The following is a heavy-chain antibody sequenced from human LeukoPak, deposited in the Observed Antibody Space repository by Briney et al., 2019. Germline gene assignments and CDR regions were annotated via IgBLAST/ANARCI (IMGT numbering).Heavy chain of an antibody. CDR3: ARVSDGSGPSFDY. Sequence: GGSLRLSCAASGFTFSSDAMHWVRQAPGQGLEWVAVISYGGINKYYADSVKGRFTISRDNSKNTLYLQMSSLRPEDTAVYYCARVSDGSGPSFDYWGRGTLATVSS. V-gene: IGHV3-30-3*01. D-gene: IGHD3-22*01. CDR1: GFTFSSDA. CDR2: ISYGGINK. J-gene: IGHJ4*02.